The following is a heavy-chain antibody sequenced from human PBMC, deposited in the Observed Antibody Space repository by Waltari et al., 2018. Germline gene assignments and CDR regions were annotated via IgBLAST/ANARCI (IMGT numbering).Heavy chain of an antibody. CDR3: ARKTPNGFDY. CDR2: IDWDEDK. D-gene: IGHD2-15*01. V-gene: IGHV2-70*01. CDR1: GSSLSTYGMC. Sequence: QVTLRESGPALVKPTQPLTLTCTFSGSSLSTYGMCVTWIRQPPGKALEWLALIDWDEDKYYSTSLKTRLTISKDTSKTQVVLTMTNMDPVDTGTYYCARKTPNGFDYWGQGMLVTVSS. J-gene: IGHJ4*02.